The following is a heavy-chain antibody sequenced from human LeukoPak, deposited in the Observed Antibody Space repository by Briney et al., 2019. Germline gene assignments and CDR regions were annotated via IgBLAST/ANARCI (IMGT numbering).Heavy chain of an antibody. V-gene: IGHV1-46*01. CDR1: GYTFTGYY. D-gene: IGHD6-19*01. CDR3: ARVRRAAVAGTPLDY. J-gene: IGHJ4*02. Sequence: GASVKVSCKASGYTFTGYYMHWVRQAPGQGLEWMGIINPSGGSTSYAQKFQGRVTMTRDMSTSTVYMELSSLRSEDTAVYYCARVRRAAVAGTPLDYWGQGTLVTVSS. CDR2: INPSGGST.